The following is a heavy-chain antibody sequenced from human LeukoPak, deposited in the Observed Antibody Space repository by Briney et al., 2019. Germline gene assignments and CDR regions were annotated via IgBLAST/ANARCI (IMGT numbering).Heavy chain of an antibody. J-gene: IGHJ4*02. CDR3: ARTGSQFWSDHRTDFDY. V-gene: IGHV3-7*03. CDR2: IKQDGSEK. Sequence: GGSLRLSCAASGFTFSSYWMSWVRQAPGKGLEWVANIKQDGSEKYYVDSVKGRFTISRDNAKNSLYLQMNSLRAEDTAVYYCARTGSQFWSDHRTDFDYWGQGTLVTVSS. CDR1: GFTFSSYW. D-gene: IGHD3-3*01.